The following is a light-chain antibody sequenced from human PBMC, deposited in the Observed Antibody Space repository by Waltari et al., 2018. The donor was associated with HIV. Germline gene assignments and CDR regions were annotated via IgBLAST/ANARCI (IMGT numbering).Light chain of an antibody. J-gene: IGLJ3*02. Sequence: SYELTQPPSVSVSPGQTARITCSGDALPKQYAYWYQQKTGQAPVLVIYKDSERPSGILERFSGSSSGTTVTLTISGVQAEDEADYYCQSADSSDTYSWVFGGGTKLTVL. CDR3: QSADSSDTYSWV. CDR1: ALPKQY. V-gene: IGLV3-25*03. CDR2: KDS.